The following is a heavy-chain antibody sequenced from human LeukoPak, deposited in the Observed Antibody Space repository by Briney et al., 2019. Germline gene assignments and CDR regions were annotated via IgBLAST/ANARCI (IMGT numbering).Heavy chain of an antibody. CDR1: GYSIISEYC. J-gene: IGHJ4*02. D-gene: IGHD2-2*01. CDR2: IYYTGTT. Sequence: PSETLSLTCTLSGYSIISEYCWGWIRQPPEKGPEWIGTIYYTGTTYYNPSLKSRVTISVDTSNNQFYLRLSSVTAADTAVYYCARVGVYGVCSSSACFSPFDSWGQGTLVTV. V-gene: IGHV4-38-2*02. CDR3: ARVGVYGVCSSSACFSPFDS.